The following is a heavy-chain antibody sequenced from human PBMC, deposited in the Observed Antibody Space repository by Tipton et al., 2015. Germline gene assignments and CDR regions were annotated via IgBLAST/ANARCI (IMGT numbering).Heavy chain of an antibody. Sequence: SLRLSCAASGLTFNRRDMSWVRQAPGMGLNWVSGISRSGSGTYYADSVKGRFTISRDNSKSTLYLQMNSLRAEDTAVYYCAKDVYGSGWYREKNYYGMDVWGQGTTVTVSS. CDR1: GLTFNRRD. CDR2: ISRSGSGT. V-gene: IGHV3-23*01. J-gene: IGHJ6*02. CDR3: AKDVYGSGWYREKNYYGMDV. D-gene: IGHD6-19*01.